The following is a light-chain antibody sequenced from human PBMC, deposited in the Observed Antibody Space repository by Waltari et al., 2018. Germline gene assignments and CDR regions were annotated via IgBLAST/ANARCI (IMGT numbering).Light chain of an antibody. CDR2: SAS. Sequence: EIVLTQSPATLSLSPGEMATLSCKASQSVSSYLAWYQQKPGQAPRLLIYSASNRATGLPARFSGSGSGTDVTLTISSLEPEDFAVYYCQQRSNWPRTFGQGTKVEI. CDR3: QQRSNWPRT. V-gene: IGKV3-11*01. CDR1: QSVSSY. J-gene: IGKJ1*01.